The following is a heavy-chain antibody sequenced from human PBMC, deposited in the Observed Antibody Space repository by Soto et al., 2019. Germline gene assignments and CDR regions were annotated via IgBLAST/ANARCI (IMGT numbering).Heavy chain of an antibody. V-gene: IGHV6-1*01. Sequence: SQTLSLTCAISGDSVSSNSAALNWIRQSPSRGLEWLGRTYYRSKWYNDYAVSVKSRITINPDTSKNQFSLQLNSVTPEDTAVYYCARDLHYYYYGMDVWGQGTTVTVSS. J-gene: IGHJ6*02. CDR2: TYYRSKWYN. CDR3: ARDLHYYYYGMDV. CDR1: GDSVSSNSAA.